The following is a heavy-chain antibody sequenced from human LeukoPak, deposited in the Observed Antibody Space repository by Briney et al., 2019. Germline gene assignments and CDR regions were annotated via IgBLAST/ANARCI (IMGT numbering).Heavy chain of an antibody. J-gene: IGHJ4*02. V-gene: IGHV3-33*05. Sequence: GGSLRLSCATSGFTFNTHGMHWVRQAPGKGLEWVAFVEHDGTKKYLDSVKGRFTISRDNAKNSLYLQMDSLRAEDTAVYYCARDAPTGYFDSWGQGTLVTVSS. D-gene: IGHD7-27*01. CDR2: VEHDGTK. CDR3: ARDAPTGYFDS. CDR1: GFTFNTHG.